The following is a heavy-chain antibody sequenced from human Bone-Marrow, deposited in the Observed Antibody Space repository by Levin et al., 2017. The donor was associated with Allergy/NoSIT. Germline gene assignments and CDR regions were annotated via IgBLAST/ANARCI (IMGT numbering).Heavy chain of an antibody. CDR1: GFTFSSYA. V-gene: IGHV3-30*04. D-gene: IGHD3-3*01. J-gene: IGHJ4*02. Sequence: GGSLRLSCAASGFTFSSYAMHWVRQAPGKGLELVAVISFDGNNKYYSDSVKGRFTISRDNSNNTLYLQMNSLRAEDTAVYFCARDTFYDFWSGYFSRSHVDYWGQGTLVTVSS. CDR2: ISFDGNNK. CDR3: ARDTFYDFWSGYFSRSHVDY.